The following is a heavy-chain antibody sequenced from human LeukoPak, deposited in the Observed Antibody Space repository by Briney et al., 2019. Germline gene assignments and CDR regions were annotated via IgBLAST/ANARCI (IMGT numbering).Heavy chain of an antibody. D-gene: IGHD6-13*01. Sequence: SETLSLTCTVSGGSISSGDYYWSWIRQPPGKGLEWIGYIYYSGSTYYNPSLKSRVTISVDTSKNQFSLKLSSVTAADTAVYYCARGVMGDSSSWSWYNWFDPWGQGTLVTVSS. J-gene: IGHJ5*02. CDR2: IYYSGST. CDR3: ARGVMGDSSSWSWYNWFDP. V-gene: IGHV4-30-4*01. CDR1: GGSISSGDYY.